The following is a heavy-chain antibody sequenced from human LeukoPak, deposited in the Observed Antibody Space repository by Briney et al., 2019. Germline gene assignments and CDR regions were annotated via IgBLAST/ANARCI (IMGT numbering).Heavy chain of an antibody. D-gene: IGHD5-18*01. CDR1: GGSISNYY. CDR3: ARHLRDTPYYFDY. Sequence: SETLSLTCSVSGGSISNYYWSWIRQPPGKGLEWIGYIYYSGSTNYNPSLKSRITISVDTSKNQFSLKLSPVAAADTAVYYCARHLRDTPYYFDYWGQGTLVTVSS. CDR2: IYYSGST. V-gene: IGHV4-59*08. J-gene: IGHJ4*02.